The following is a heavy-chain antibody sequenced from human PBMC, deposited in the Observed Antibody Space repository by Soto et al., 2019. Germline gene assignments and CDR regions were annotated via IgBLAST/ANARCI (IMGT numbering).Heavy chain of an antibody. J-gene: IGHJ4*02. CDR3: AGRFGSGKYYFDY. CDR2: INHSGNT. Sequence: PSETLSLTCAVYGDSFSGHYCSWIRQSPGRGLEWIGEINHSGNTNYKSSLKSRVTMSVDTSKNQFSLKLTSVTAADTAVYYCAGRFGSGKYYFDYWGQGTPVTVS. V-gene: IGHV4-34*01. D-gene: IGHD3-10*01. CDR1: GDSFSGHY.